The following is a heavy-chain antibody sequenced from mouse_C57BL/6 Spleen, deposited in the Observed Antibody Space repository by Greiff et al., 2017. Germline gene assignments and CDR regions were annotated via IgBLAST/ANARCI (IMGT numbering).Heavy chain of an antibody. J-gene: IGHJ3*01. CDR2: IYPGSGTT. CDR3: ARRGGSYPWAY. V-gene: IGHV1-55*01. D-gene: IGHD1-1*02. Sequence: QVQLQQPGAELVKPGASVKMSCTASGYTFTSYWITWVKQRPGQGLEWIGDIYPGSGTTNYNEKFKSKATLTVDTSSSTAYMQLSSLTSEDSAVYYCARRGGSYPWAYWGQGTLVTVSA. CDR1: GYTFTSYW.